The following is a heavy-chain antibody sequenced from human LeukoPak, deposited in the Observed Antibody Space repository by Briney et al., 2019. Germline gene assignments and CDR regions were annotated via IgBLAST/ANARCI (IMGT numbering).Heavy chain of an antibody. CDR2: MNPNTGSA. CDR1: GYNFTIYD. V-gene: IGHV1-8*01. CDR3: AKPGNFGVVIPVDY. D-gene: IGHD3-3*01. Sequence: ASVKVSCKASGYNFTIYDINWVRQATGQGPEWMGWMNPNTGSAGYPHKFQNRVTMTRNISISTAYLELTSLTSEDTAVYYCAKPGNFGVVIPVDYWGQGTLVTVSS. J-gene: IGHJ4*02.